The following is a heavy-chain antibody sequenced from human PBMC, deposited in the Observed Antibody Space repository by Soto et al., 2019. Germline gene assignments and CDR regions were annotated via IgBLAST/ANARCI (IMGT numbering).Heavy chain of an antibody. CDR1: GGSIISDEYY. CDR3: ARDRSNSPDLLDS. J-gene: IGHJ4*02. Sequence: QVQLQESGPGLVKPSQTLSLTCSVSGGSIISDEYYWTWIRQPPGGGLEWIGQVYYTGRTSYSPSLKSRLTISVDTSKNQFSLRLNSVSAADTAVYYCARDRSNSPDLLDSWGRGTLVTVSS. CDR2: VYYTGRT. D-gene: IGHD1-1*01. V-gene: IGHV4-30-4*01.